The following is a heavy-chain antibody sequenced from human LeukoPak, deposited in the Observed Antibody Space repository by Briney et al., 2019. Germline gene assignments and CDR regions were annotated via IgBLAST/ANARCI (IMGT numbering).Heavy chain of an antibody. Sequence: PGGSLRLSCAASGFTFSSYWMHWVRQAPGKGLVWVSRINSDGSSTSYADSVKGRFTISRDNAKNTLYLQMNSLRAEDTAVYYCARGSRSWPADYWGQGTLVTVSS. CDR3: ARGSRSWPADY. V-gene: IGHV3-74*01. CDR1: GFTFSSYW. J-gene: IGHJ4*02. D-gene: IGHD6-13*01. CDR2: INSDGSST.